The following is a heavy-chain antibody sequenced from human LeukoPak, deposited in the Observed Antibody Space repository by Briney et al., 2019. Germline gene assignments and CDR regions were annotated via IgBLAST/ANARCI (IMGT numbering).Heavy chain of an antibody. D-gene: IGHD3-10*02. V-gene: IGHV3-48*03. CDR3: AELGITMIGGV. J-gene: IGHJ6*04. CDR2: ISSSGSTI. CDR1: GVTFSSYE. Sequence: GSLRLSCAASGVTFSSYEMNWVRQAPGKGLEWVSYISSSGSTIYYADSVKGRFTISRDNAKNSLYLQRNSLRAEDTAVYYCAELGITMIGGVWGKGTTVTISS.